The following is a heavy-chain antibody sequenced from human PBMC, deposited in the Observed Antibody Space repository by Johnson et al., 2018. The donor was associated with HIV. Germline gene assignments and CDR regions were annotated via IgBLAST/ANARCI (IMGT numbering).Heavy chain of an antibody. CDR3: AKHIVLVVYAIGAAFDI. V-gene: IGHV3-30-3*02. J-gene: IGHJ3*02. D-gene: IGHD2-8*02. CDR1: KFTFSTYV. CDR2: ISCDGSYK. Sequence: VQLVESGGGVVQPGRSLRLSCAASKFTFSTYVMHWVRQAPGKGLEWVAVISCDGSYKYYADSVKGRFTISRDNSKNTLYLQMNSLRAEDTAVYYCAKHIVLVVYAIGAAFDIWGQGTMVTVSS.